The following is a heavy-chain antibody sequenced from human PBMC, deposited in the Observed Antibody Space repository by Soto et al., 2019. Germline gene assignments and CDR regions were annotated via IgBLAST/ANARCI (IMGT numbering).Heavy chain of an antibody. CDR2: INAGNGNT. Sequence: GASVKVSCKASGYTFTGYAMHWVRQAPRQRLEWMGWINAGNGNTKYSQKFQGRVTITRDTSASTAYMELSSLRSEDTAVYYCARIGGSYGTYYHYYYGMDVWXQGTTVTVSS. V-gene: IGHV1-3*01. CDR1: GYTFTGYA. D-gene: IGHD1-26*01. J-gene: IGHJ6*02. CDR3: ARIGGSYGTYYHYYYGMDV.